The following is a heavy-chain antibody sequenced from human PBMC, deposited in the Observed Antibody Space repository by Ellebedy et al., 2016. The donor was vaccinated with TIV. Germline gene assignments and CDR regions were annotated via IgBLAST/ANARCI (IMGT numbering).Heavy chain of an antibody. CDR3: ARVRRGSSGMDV. D-gene: IGHD6-13*01. CDR1: GHTFTANY. J-gene: IGHJ6*02. V-gene: IGHV1-2*02. CDR2: INPDSGVT. Sequence: ASVKVSCKASGHTFTANYVHWVRQAPGQGLEWMGWINPDSGVTNFAQKFQGRVTMTRDTSVNTAYMELSRLESADTAVYYCARVRRGSSGMDVWGQGTTVTVS.